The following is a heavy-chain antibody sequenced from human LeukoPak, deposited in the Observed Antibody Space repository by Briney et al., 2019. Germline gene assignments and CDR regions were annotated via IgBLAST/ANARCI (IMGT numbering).Heavy chain of an antibody. CDR2: IYYNGST. CDR1: GGSISPYY. CDR3: AKTPYGSGSSAEFDY. D-gene: IGHD3-10*01. V-gene: IGHV4-59*01. J-gene: IGHJ4*02. Sequence: SETLSLTCTVSGGSISPYYWSWIRQPPGKGLEWIGYIYYNGSTNYNPSLKSRVTISVGTSKNQISLKLSSVTAADTAVYYCAKTPYGSGSSAEFDYWGQGTQVTVSS.